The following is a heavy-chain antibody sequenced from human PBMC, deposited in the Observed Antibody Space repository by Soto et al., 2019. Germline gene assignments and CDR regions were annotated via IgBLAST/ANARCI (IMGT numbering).Heavy chain of an antibody. J-gene: IGHJ4*02. CDR2: MSLYNGNT. CDR1: GYTFRSYG. V-gene: IGHV1-18*04. Sequence: QVQLVQSGAEVKKPGASVKVSCKASGYTFRSYGITWVRQAPGQGLEWMGWMSLYNGNTDYAQDLQGRVTMTTDTSTTTAYMELRNLRSDDTAVYYCARNGLDFPMRPTYDFDWWGQGTLVTVSS. CDR3: ARNGLDFPMRPTYDFDW. D-gene: IGHD6-19*01.